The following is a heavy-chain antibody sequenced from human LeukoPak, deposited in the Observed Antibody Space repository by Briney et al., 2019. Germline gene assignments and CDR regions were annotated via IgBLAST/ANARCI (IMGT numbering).Heavy chain of an antibody. D-gene: IGHD2-15*01. CDR2: IIPIFGTA. V-gene: IGHV1-69*05. Sequence: ASVKVSCKASGGTFSSYAISWVRQAPGQGREWMGGIIPIFGTANYAQKLQGRVTITTDESTSTAYMELSSLRSEDTAVYYCATGPYCSGGSCPKAFDYWGQGTLVTVSP. J-gene: IGHJ4*02. CDR3: ATGPYCSGGSCPKAFDY. CDR1: GGTFSSYA.